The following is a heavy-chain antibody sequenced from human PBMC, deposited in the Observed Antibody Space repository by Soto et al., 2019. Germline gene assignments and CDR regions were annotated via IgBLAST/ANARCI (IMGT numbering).Heavy chain of an antibody. V-gene: IGHV3-23*01. CDR2: ISGSGGST. CDR1: GFTFSSYA. J-gene: IGHJ4*02. CDR3: AKDIRPVEMATILGY. Sequence: EVQLLESGGGLVQPGGSLRLSCAASGFTFSSYAMSWVRQAPGKGLEWVSAISGSGGSTYYADSVKGRFTISRDNSKNTLYLQMNSLRAEDTAVYYSAKDIRPVEMATILGYWGQGTLVTVSS. D-gene: IGHD5-12*01.